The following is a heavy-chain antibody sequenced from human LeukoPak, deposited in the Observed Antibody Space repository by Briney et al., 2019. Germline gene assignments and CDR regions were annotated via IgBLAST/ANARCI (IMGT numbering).Heavy chain of an antibody. CDR3: ATSRNEFWWEGSTTFDY. Sequence: ASVKVSCKVSGYTLTELSMHWVRQAPGKGLEWMGGFDPEDGETIYAQKFQGRVTVTGDTSTDTAYMELSSLRSEDTAVYYCATSRNEFWWEGSTTFDYWGQGTLVTVFS. V-gene: IGHV1-24*01. CDR2: FDPEDGET. D-gene: IGHD1-26*01. CDR1: GYTLTELS. J-gene: IGHJ4*02.